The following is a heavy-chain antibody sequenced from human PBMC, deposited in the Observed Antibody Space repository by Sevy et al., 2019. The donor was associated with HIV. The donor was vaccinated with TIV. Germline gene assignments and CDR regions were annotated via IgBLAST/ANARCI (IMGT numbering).Heavy chain of an antibody. CDR3: AREGCSRPHDY. D-gene: IGHD3-10*02. CDR1: GFNFNIYS. V-gene: IGHV3-23*01. J-gene: IGHJ4*02. Sequence: GGCLRLSCAVSGFNFNIYSMSWVRQAPGKGLEWVSTLSFGCGKINYADSVKGRFIISRDDSKNTLYLQMNSLGAEATAVYFCAREGCSRPHDYWGQGTLVTVSS. CDR2: LSFGCGKI.